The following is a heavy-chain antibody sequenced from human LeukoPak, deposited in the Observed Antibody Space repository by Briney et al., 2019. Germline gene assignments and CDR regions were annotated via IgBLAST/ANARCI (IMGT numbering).Heavy chain of an antibody. D-gene: IGHD6-13*01. CDR1: GGSFRGYY. Sequence: SETLSLTCAVYGGSFRGYYWSWIRQPPGKGLEWIGEINHSGSTNYNPSLKSRVTISVDTSKNQFSLKLSSVTAADTAVYYCARGRYIAAAHNWFDPWGQGTLVTVSS. CDR2: INHSGST. J-gene: IGHJ5*02. CDR3: ARGRYIAAAHNWFDP. V-gene: IGHV4-34*01.